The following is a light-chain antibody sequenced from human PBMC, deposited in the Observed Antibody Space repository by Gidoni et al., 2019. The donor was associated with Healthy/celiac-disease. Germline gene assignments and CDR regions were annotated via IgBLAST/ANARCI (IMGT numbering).Light chain of an antibody. CDR2: LGS. J-gene: IGKJ4*01. CDR3: MQALQTPLT. Sequence: DIVMTQSPLSLPVPHGERAAISCRSSQSLLHSNGYNDLDWYLQKPGQSPQLLIYLGSNRASGVPDRFSGSGSGTDFTLKISRVEAEDVGVYYFMQALQTPLTFGGGTKVEIK. CDR1: QSLLHSNGYND. V-gene: IGKV2-28*01.